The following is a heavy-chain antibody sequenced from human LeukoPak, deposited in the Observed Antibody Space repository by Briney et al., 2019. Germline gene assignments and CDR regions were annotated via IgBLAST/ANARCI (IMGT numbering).Heavy chain of an antibody. D-gene: IGHD5-24*01. V-gene: IGHV4-34*01. Sequence: SETLSLTCAVYGGSFSRYYWSWIRQSPGKGLEWIAEIDHRGDTNYNPSVKSRVTTSVDTSKNQFSLKVRSLSAADTAVYYCARGATISETGYFDFWGQGTLVTVSS. CDR2: IDHRGDT. CDR1: GGSFSRYY. CDR3: ARGATISETGYFDF. J-gene: IGHJ4*03.